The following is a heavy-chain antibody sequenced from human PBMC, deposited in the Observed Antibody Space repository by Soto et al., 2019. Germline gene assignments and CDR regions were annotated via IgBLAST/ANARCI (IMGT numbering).Heavy chain of an antibody. CDR1: GYTFSKFA. Sequence: QVQFVQSGAEVKKPGASVKVSCQTSGYTFSKFAIHWVRQAPGQRLEWMGWILGGSGETRYSQRFQDRVTITRDTSASTAYMEVRSLRSEDTARSYCVREGDHTDYDYGIDYWGQGTLVTVSS. D-gene: IGHD5-12*01. V-gene: IGHV1-3*01. CDR3: VREGDHTDYDYGIDY. CDR2: ILGGSGET. J-gene: IGHJ4*02.